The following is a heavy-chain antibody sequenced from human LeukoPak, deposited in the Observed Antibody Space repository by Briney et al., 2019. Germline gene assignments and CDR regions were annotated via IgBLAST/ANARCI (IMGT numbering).Heavy chain of an antibody. CDR2: IRYDGNDK. D-gene: IGHD2-2*01. J-gene: IGHJ4*02. Sequence: PGGSLRLSCAASRFTFSSYGMHWVRQAPGKGLEWVAFIRYDGNDKYYADSVKGRFTISRDNSKNTLYLQMSSLRAEDTAVYYCARNSIPYCSSTSCYSPFDYWGQGTLVTVSS. CDR1: RFTFSSYG. CDR3: ARNSIPYCSSTSCYSPFDY. V-gene: IGHV3-30*02.